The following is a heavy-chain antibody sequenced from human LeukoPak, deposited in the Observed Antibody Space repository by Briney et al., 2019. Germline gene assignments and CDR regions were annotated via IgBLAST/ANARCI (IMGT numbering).Heavy chain of an antibody. J-gene: IGHJ4*02. Sequence: SGGSLRLSCAASGFTFSSYSMNWVRQAPGKGLEWVSAISGSGGSTYYADSVKGRFTISRDNSKNTLYLQMNSLRAEDTAVYYCASGGSYYGGFDYWGQGTLVTVSS. V-gene: IGHV3-23*01. CDR3: ASGGSYYGGFDY. CDR1: GFTFSSYS. CDR2: ISGSGGST. D-gene: IGHD1-26*01.